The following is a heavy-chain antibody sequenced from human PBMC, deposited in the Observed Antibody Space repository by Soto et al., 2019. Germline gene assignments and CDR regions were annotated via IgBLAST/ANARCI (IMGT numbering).Heavy chain of an antibody. D-gene: IGHD3-10*01. CDR3: ARSGPPPGY. Sequence: QVQLVQSGAEVKKPGASVKVSCKASGYTFASNAISWVRQAPGQGLEWMGWISAYNGNTNYAQKLQGRVTMTTDTSTTTAHMELRSLRSDDTTVYYCARSGPPPGYWGQGTLVTVSS. J-gene: IGHJ4*02. CDR2: ISAYNGNT. CDR1: GYTFASNA. V-gene: IGHV1-18*01.